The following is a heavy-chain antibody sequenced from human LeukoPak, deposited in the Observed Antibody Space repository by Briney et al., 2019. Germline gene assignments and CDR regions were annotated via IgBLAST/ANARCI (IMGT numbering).Heavy chain of an antibody. V-gene: IGHV1-69*04. Sequence: SVKVSCKASGGTFSSYTISWVRQAPGQGLEWMGRIIPILGIANYAQKFQGRVTITADKSTSTAYMELSSLRSEDTAVYYCARDRGYSYGEIGDWFDPWGQGTLVTVSS. CDR3: ARDRGYSYGEIGDWFDP. J-gene: IGHJ5*02. CDR2: IIPILGIA. D-gene: IGHD5-18*01. CDR1: GGTFSSYT.